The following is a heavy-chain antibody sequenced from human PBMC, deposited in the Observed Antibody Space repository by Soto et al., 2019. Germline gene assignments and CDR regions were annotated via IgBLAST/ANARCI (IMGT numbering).Heavy chain of an antibody. CDR3: ARDITYYYDSSGDY. V-gene: IGHV1-69*04. D-gene: IGHD3-22*01. CDR1: GGTFSSYA. J-gene: IGHJ4*02. CDR2: IIPILGIA. Sequence: SVKVSCKASGGTFSSYAISWVRQAPGQGLEWMGRIIPILGIANYAQKFQGRVTITADKSTSTAYMELSSLRSEDTAVYYCARDITYYYDSSGDYWGQGTLVTVSS.